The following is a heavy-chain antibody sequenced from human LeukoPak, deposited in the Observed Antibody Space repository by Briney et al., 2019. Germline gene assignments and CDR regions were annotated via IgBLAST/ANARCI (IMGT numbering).Heavy chain of an antibody. CDR2: IYTSGNT. J-gene: IGHJ6*02. D-gene: IGHD2-15*01. Sequence: GGSLRLSCAASGFTFSSYSMNWVRQAPGKGLEWVSVIYTSGNTYYADSVKGRFTISRDNSKNTLYLQMNSLRAEDTAVYYCARYGAYCSGGSCYGHYGMDVWGQGTTVTVSS. CDR3: ARYGAYCSGGSCYGHYGMDV. V-gene: IGHV3-66*01. CDR1: GFTFSSYS.